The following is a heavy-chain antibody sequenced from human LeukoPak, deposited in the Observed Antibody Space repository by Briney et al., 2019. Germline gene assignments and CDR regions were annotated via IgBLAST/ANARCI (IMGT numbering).Heavy chain of an antibody. CDR1: GFTFSIYS. J-gene: IGHJ4*02. D-gene: IGHD6-13*01. Sequence: GGSLRLSCAASGFTFSIYSMSWVRQAPGKGLEWVSAISGSGGSTYYADSVKGRFTISRDNSKNTLYLQMNSLRAEDTAVYYCAKDHRVAAAGTDCFDYWGQGTLVTVSS. CDR2: ISGSGGST. CDR3: AKDHRVAAAGTDCFDY. V-gene: IGHV3-23*01.